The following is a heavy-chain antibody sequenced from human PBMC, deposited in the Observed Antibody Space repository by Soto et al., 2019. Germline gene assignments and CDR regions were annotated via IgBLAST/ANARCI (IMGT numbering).Heavy chain of an antibody. CDR2: ISTRGTTI. CDR3: ARVATMEVVNSPLFFFDH. CDR1: GFSFGIYG. V-gene: IGHV3-48*02. D-gene: IGHD2-2*01. J-gene: IGHJ4*02. Sequence: PVGSLRLSCAASGFSFGIYGMTWVRQGPGKGLEWISDISTRGTTIHYSDSVRGRFTISRDNAKNTLYLHLNSLRDEDTAVYYCARVATMEVVNSPLFFFDHWGQGTLVTVS.